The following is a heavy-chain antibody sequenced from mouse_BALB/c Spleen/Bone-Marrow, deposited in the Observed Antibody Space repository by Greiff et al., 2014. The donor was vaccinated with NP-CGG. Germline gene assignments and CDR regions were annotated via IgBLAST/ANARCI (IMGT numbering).Heavy chain of an antibody. Sequence: VQLKQSGPELEKPGASVKISCKASGYSFTGYNMNWVKQSNGKSLEWIGNIDPYYGRTSYNQKFKGKATLTVDKSSSTAYMQLKSLTSEDSAVYYCARRGFITTVVEGYFDYWGQGTTLTVSS. V-gene: IGHV1-39*01. CDR3: ARRGFITTVVEGYFDY. D-gene: IGHD1-1*01. CDR2: IDPYYGRT. CDR1: GYSFTGYN. J-gene: IGHJ2*01.